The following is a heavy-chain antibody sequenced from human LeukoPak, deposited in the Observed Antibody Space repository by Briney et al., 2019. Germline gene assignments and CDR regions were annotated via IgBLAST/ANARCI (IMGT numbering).Heavy chain of an antibody. D-gene: IGHD2-2*02. CDR2: IYYSGSAST. V-gene: IGHV4-39*01. Sequence: KTSETLSLTCTVSGGSISSSSYYWGWIRQPPGKGLEWIGSIYYSGSASTYYNPSLKSRVTISVDTSKNQLSLKLSSVTAADTAVYYCARQIIYPLYYYAGMDVWGQGTTVTVSS. J-gene: IGHJ6*02. CDR3: ARQIIYPLYYYAGMDV. CDR1: GGSISSSSYY.